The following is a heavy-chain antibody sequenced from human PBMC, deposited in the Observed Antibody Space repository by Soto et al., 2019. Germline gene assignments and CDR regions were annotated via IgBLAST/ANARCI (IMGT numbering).Heavy chain of an antibody. J-gene: IGHJ5*01. CDR1: GGSISSYY. CDR2: IYYSGST. V-gene: IGHV4-59*08. Sequence: ETLSLTCTVSGGSISSYYWSWIRQPPGKELQYIGYIYYSGSTNYNPSLKSRVTISDDTSTNQFSLHLSSVTLDDTAVYYCVRLIGNSWLDSWGQGTPVTVSS. CDR3: VRLIGNSWLDS.